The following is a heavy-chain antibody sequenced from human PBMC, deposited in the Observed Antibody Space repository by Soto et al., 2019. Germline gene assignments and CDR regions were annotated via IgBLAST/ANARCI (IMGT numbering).Heavy chain of an antibody. D-gene: IGHD3-10*01. CDR1: GFSLSTSGVG. Sequence: QITLKESGPTLVKPTQTLTLTCTFSGFSLSTSGVGVGWIRQPQGKALEWLALIYWNDDKRYSPSLKSRLTITKDTSKNQVVLTMTNMDPVDTATYYCAHSPRVRGVIIPFDYWGQGTLVTVSS. J-gene: IGHJ4*02. CDR3: AHSPRVRGVIIPFDY. CDR2: IYWNDDK. V-gene: IGHV2-5*01.